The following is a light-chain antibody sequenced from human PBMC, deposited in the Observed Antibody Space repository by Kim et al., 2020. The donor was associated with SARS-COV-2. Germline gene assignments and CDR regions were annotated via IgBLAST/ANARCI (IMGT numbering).Light chain of an antibody. Sequence: FLGERATPSRRASQSISTRYLSWYQQITPQPPRSLIYCASTAAAGIPAGISGSGAGTDYITTISRLQPDDFAEYYYQQYGSSPWTFGQGTKVDIK. CDR3: QQYGSSPWT. CDR1: QSISTRY. V-gene: IGKV3-20*01. J-gene: IGKJ1*01. CDR2: CAS.